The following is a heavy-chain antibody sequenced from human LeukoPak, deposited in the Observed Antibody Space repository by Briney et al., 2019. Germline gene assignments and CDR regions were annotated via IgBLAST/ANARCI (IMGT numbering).Heavy chain of an antibody. CDR3: ATNLQQLGNDY. D-gene: IGHD6-13*01. CDR1: GGSISSSSYF. Sequence: PSETLSLTCTVSGGSISSSSYFWGWIRQPPGKGLEWIGSIYYGGATYYNPSLTSRLSISVDTSKNQFSLKLRSVTATDTAVYYCATNLQQLGNDYWGQGTLGTVSS. CDR2: IYYGGAT. V-gene: IGHV4-39*01. J-gene: IGHJ4*02.